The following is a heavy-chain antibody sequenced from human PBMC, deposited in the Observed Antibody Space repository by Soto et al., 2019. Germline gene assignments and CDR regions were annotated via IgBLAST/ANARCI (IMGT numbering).Heavy chain of an antibody. Sequence: GGSLRLSCAASGFTFSSYGIHWVRQAPGKGLEWVAVISYDGTYKYYADSVKGRFTISRDNSKNTLYLQMNSLRAEVTAVYYCATRSRGYSGYVKYWGQGTVVTVSS. CDR2: ISYDGTYK. D-gene: IGHD5-12*01. CDR3: ATRSRGYSGYVKY. J-gene: IGHJ4*02. V-gene: IGHV3-30*03. CDR1: GFTFSSYG.